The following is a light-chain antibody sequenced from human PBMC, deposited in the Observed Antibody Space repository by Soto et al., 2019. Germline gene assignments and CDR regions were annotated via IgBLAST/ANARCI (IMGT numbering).Light chain of an antibody. CDR1: QGISNW. V-gene: IGKV1-12*01. J-gene: IGKJ4*01. CDR2: TGS. Sequence: DIQMTQSPSSVSASVGDRVSITCRASQGISNWLAWYQQKPGRAPKLLIYTGSSLQSGVPSRFSGTGAGTDFTLTISSLQPEDVATYYCQQANSCPLTFGGGTKVEIK. CDR3: QQANSCPLT.